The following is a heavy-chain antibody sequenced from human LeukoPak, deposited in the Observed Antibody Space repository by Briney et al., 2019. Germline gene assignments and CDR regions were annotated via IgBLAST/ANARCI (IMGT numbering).Heavy chain of an antibody. CDR3: AKGAYYYDSSGYYYIFYYYYGMDV. J-gene: IGHJ6*02. CDR2: ISGSGGST. D-gene: IGHD3-22*01. V-gene: IGHV3-23*01. Sequence: PGGSLRLSCAASGFTFSSYAMSWVRQAPGKGLEWVSAISGSGGSTYYADSVKGRFTISRDNSKNTLYLQMNSLRAEDTAVYYCAKGAYYYDSSGYYYIFYYYYGMDVWGQGTTVTVSS. CDR1: GFTFSSYA.